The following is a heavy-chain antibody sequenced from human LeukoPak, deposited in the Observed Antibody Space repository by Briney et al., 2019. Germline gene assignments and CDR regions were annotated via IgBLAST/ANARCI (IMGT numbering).Heavy chain of an antibody. CDR3: AKDIAQGYTFGSIEQDY. J-gene: IGHJ4*02. Sequence: GGPLRLSCAVSGLTFSRYAMSWVRQAPGKGLEWVSAISESGSGTYYADSVKGRFTISSDNSKATLSLQMNRLRAEDTAVYYCAKDIAQGYTFGSIEQDYWGQGTLVTVSS. CDR1: GLTFSRYA. CDR2: ISESGSGT. D-gene: IGHD5-18*01. V-gene: IGHV3-23*01.